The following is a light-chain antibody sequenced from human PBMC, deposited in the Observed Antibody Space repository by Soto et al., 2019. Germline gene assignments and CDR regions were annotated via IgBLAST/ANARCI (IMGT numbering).Light chain of an antibody. CDR1: QNISSY. V-gene: IGKV1-39*01. J-gene: IGKJ4*01. Sequence: DIQMTQSPSSLSASVGDRVTITCRASQNISSYLNWYQKKPGRAPKLLIYAASRLQSGVPSRFSGSASGTDFTLTISSMQPEDFATFYCQQRYSAPPTFGGGTKVEI. CDR2: AAS. CDR3: QQRYSAPPT.